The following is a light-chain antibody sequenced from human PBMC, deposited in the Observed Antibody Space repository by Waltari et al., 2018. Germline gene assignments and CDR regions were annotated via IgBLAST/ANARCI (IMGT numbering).Light chain of an antibody. CDR2: KAN. J-gene: IGLJ3*02. CDR3: ALYMGSGIWV. CDR1: SGSLSTTSY. V-gene: IGLV8-61*01. Sequence: QTVVTQEPSLSVSPGGTVTLTCALSSGSLSTTSYATWYQQTPGQAPRTLLYKANARASGGPDRFAGSILGNTAALPITGAQADDESDYYCALYMGSGIWVFGGGTRLTVL.